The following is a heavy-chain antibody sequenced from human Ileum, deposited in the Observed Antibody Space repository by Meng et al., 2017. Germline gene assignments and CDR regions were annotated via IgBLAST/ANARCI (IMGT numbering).Heavy chain of an antibody. D-gene: IGHD1-26*01. V-gene: IGHV3-15*01. J-gene: IGHJ4*02. CDR3: TTDRKWDYFEY. CDR1: GFTVNKAW. CDR2: IKSDGTT. Sequence: EVQLVESGGGLVKPGGSCRLSGAASGFTVNKAWMSRVRQAPGKGLEWVGRIKSDGTTDYAAPVKGRFAISRDDSKTTLYLQMDSLKTDDTAVYYCTTDRKWDYFEYWAQGTLVTVSS.